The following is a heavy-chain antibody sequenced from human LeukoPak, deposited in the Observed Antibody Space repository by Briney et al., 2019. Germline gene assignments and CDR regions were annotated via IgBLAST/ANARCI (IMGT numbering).Heavy chain of an antibody. CDR2: ISGSGGST. D-gene: IGHD2-21*02. Sequence: GGSLRLSCAASGFTFSSYAMSWVRQAPGKGLEWVSAISGSGGSTFYTDSVKGRFTISRDNSKNTVYLHIDSLGAEDTAVYYCAKCMSSTGVCLNFDYWGQGILVAVST. CDR3: AKCMSSTGVCLNFDY. CDR1: GFTFSSYA. J-gene: IGHJ4*02. V-gene: IGHV3-23*01.